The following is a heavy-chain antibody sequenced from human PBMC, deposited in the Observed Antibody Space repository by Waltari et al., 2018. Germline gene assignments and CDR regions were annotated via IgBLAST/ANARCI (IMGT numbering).Heavy chain of an antibody. J-gene: IGHJ4*02. V-gene: IGHV4-39*07. D-gene: IGHD3-9*01. Sequence: QVQLQESGPGLVKPSETLSLTCSVSGAYFESSSHYWGWVRQPPGKGLEWIGSIYYSGSTYSNPSRKSRFNMSVDTANYQFSLKVTSVTAADTAIYYCARTAYDHLTGYPTLDHWGQGILVTVSS. CDR1: GAYFESSSHY. CDR2: IYYSGST. CDR3: ARTAYDHLTGYPTLDH.